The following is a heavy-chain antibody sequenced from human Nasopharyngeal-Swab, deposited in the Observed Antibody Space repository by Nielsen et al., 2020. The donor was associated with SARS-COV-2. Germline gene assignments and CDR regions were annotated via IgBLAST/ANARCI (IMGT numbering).Heavy chain of an antibody. CDR3: VKESLTIWDPLV. D-gene: IGHD3-16*01. Sequence: GESLKISCAASGFTFSSYAMTWVRQAPGKGLEWVSTFTVGGGTYYADSVKGRFTVSRDNSKNTLYLQMNSLRVEDTAVYYCVKESLTIWDPLVWGQGTLVTVSS. J-gene: IGHJ4*02. CDR2: FTVGGGT. CDR1: GFTFSSYA. V-gene: IGHV3-23*01.